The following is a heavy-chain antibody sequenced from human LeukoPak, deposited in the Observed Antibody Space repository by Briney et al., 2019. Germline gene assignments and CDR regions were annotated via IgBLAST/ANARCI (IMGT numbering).Heavy chain of an antibody. V-gene: IGHV4-61*02. CDR3: ARGTTVTTARGYYGMDV. J-gene: IGHJ6*04. Sequence: SQTLSLTCTVSGGSISSGSYYWSWIRQPAGKGLEWIGRIYTSGSTNYNPSLKSRVTISVDTSKNQFSLKLSSVTAADTAVYYCARGTTVTTARGYYGMDVWGKGTTVTVSS. D-gene: IGHD4-17*01. CDR2: IYTSGST. CDR1: GGSISSGSYY.